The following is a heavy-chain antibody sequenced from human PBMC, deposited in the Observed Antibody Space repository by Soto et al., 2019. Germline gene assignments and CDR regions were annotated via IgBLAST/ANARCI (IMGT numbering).Heavy chain of an antibody. V-gene: IGHV3-30*18. CDR1: GFTFSSYG. Sequence: GGSLRLSCAASGFTFSSYGMHWVRQAPGKGLEWVAVISYDGSNKYYADSVKGRFTISRDNSKNTLYLQMNSLRAEDTAVYYCAKGTAGGQYQLIDYWGQGTLVTVSS. J-gene: IGHJ4*02. CDR3: AKGTAGGQYQLIDY. CDR2: ISYDGSNK. D-gene: IGHD2-2*01.